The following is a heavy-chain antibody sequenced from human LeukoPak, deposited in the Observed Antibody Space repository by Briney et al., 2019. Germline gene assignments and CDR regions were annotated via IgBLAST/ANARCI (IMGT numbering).Heavy chain of an antibody. Sequence: ASVKVSCKASGYTFTGYYIHWVRQAPGQGLEWMGWIHPNSGGTNFAQKFQGRVTMTRDSSISTAYMEVCSLRSDDTAVYYCARPPAGGPLRFFDYWGQGTLVTVSS. CDR3: ARPPAGGPLRFFDY. J-gene: IGHJ4*02. CDR1: GYTFTGYY. CDR2: IHPNSGGT. V-gene: IGHV1-2*02. D-gene: IGHD3-3*01.